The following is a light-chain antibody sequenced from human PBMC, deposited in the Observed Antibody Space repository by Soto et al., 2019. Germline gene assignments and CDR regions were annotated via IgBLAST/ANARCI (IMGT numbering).Light chain of an antibody. V-gene: IGLV1-40*01. CDR3: QSYDSSLSGVV. CDR2: GNS. Sequence: QSVLTQPPSVSGAPGQRVTISCTGSSSNIGAGYDVHWYQQLPGTAPKLLIYGNSNRPSGVPDRFSGSKSGNSASLAITGVQAEDEADDYCQSYDSSLSGVVFGGGTKLTVL. J-gene: IGLJ2*01. CDR1: SSNIGAGYD.